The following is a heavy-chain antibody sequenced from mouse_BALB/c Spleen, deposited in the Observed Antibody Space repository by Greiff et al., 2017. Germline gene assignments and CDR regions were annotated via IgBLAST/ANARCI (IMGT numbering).Heavy chain of an antibody. Sequence: QVTLKVSGPGILQPSQTLSLTCSFSGFSLSTSGMGVSWIRQPSGKGLEWLAHIYWDDDKRYNPSLKSRLTISKDTSRNQVFLKITIVDTADTATYYCARSPNWDWYFDVWGAGTTVTVSS. J-gene: IGHJ1*01. V-gene: IGHV8-12*01. CDR3: ARSPNWDWYFDV. D-gene: IGHD4-1*01. CDR1: GFSLSTSGMG. CDR2: IYWDDDK.